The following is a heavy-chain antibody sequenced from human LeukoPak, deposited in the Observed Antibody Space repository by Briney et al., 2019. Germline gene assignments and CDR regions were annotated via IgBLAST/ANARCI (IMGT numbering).Heavy chain of an antibody. Sequence: SETLSLTCAVYGGSFSGYYWSWIRQPPGKGLEWIGEINHSGSTNYNRSLKSRVTISVDTSKNQFSLKLSSVTAADTAVYYCARGAAIITAYYYYGMDVWGQGTTVTVSS. J-gene: IGHJ6*02. V-gene: IGHV4-34*01. CDR3: ARGAAIITAYYYYGMDV. CDR1: GGSFSGYY. CDR2: INHSGST. D-gene: IGHD5-18*01.